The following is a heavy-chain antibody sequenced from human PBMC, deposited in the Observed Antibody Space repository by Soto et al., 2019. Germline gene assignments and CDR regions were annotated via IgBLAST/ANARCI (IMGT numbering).Heavy chain of an antibody. CDR1: GFAFSYYA. CDR2: ISGSGGST. CDR3: ARDAVRKTIAVAVPSSNHYYYGMDV. Sequence: PGGSLRLSCAASGFAFSYYAMSWVRQAPGKGLEWVSGISGSGGSTYYADSVKGRFTISRDNSRKMLYLQMNSLRVEDTAVYYCARDAVRKTIAVAVPSSNHYYYGMDVWGQGTTVTVSS. D-gene: IGHD6-19*01. V-gene: IGHV3-23*01. J-gene: IGHJ6*02.